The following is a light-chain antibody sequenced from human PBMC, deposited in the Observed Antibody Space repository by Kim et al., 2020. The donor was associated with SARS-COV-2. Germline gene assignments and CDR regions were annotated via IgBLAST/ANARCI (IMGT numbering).Light chain of an antibody. CDR2: LGS. Sequence: DPASISCRSSQSLLHSNGYNYLDWYLQKAGQPPQLLIYLGSNRASGVPDRFSGSGSGTDFTLKISRVEAEDVGVYYCMQALQTPYTFGQGTKLEI. V-gene: IGKV2-28*01. CDR3: MQALQTPYT. CDR1: QSLLHSNGYNY. J-gene: IGKJ2*01.